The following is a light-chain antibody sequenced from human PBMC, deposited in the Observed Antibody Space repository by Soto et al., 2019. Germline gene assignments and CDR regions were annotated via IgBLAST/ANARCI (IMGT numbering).Light chain of an antibody. V-gene: IGKV3-20*01. Sequence: EIVLTQSPGTLSLSPGERATLSCRASQSVSSSYLAWYQQKPGQPPRLLIYGASSRATGIPDRFSGSGSGTDFTLTISRLEPEDFAVYYCQQYGSSPPWWTFGQGTKV. CDR2: GAS. CDR3: QQYGSSPPWWT. CDR1: QSVSSSY. J-gene: IGKJ1*01.